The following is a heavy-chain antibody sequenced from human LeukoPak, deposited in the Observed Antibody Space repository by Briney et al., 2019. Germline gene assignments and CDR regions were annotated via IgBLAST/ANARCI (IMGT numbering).Heavy chain of an antibody. V-gene: IGHV3-33*01. CDR1: GFTFSSYG. D-gene: IGHD6-19*01. CDR2: IGYDGSNK. J-gene: IGHJ4*02. Sequence: GGSLRLSCAASGFTFSSYGMHWVRQAPGQGLEWVAVIGYDGSNKYYADSVKGRFTISRDKSKNTLYLQMNSLRAEDTAVYYCARSPAVRHYFDYWGQRTLVTVAS. CDR3: ARSPAVRHYFDY.